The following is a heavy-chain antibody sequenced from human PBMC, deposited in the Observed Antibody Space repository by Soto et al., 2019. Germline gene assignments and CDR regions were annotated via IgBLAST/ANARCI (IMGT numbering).Heavy chain of an antibody. D-gene: IGHD4-17*01. CDR1: GLTFSNYA. CDR3: VKLLRSWYGHNALDV. V-gene: IGHV3-23*01. Sequence: HPGGSLRLSCTGSGLTFSNYAMSWVRQAPRKGLEFVSFISGGGGSTYSADSVKGRFTVSRDNLKNTLSLQMNSLRVEDTAVYYCVKLLRSWYGHNALDVWGQGTTVTVSS. CDR2: ISGGGGST. J-gene: IGHJ6*02.